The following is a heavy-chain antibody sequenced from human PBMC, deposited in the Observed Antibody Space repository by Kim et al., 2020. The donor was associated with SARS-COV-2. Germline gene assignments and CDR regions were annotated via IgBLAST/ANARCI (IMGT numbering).Heavy chain of an antibody. Sequence: SETLSLTCTVSGGSISSSSYYWGWIRQPPGKGLEWIGSIYYSGSTYYNPSLKSRVTISVDTSKNQFSLKLSSVTAADTAVYYCARPYSSSSVSAAWGQGTPVTVSS. D-gene: IGHD6-6*01. CDR3: ARPYSSSSVSAA. CDR2: IYYSGST. J-gene: IGHJ4*02. V-gene: IGHV4-39*01. CDR1: GGSISSSSYY.